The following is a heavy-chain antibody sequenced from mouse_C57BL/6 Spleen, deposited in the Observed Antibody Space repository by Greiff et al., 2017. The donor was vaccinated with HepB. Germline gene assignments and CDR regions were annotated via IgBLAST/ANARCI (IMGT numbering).Heavy chain of an antibody. Sequence: VQLQQPGAELVMPGASVKLSCKASGYTFTSYWMHWVKQRPGQGLEWIGEIDPSDSYTNYNQQFKGKSTLTVDKSSSTAYMQLSSLTSEDSAVYYCARFTTVVAFDYWGQGTTLTVSS. D-gene: IGHD1-1*01. J-gene: IGHJ2*01. V-gene: IGHV1-69*01. CDR2: IDPSDSYT. CDR1: GYTFTSYW. CDR3: ARFTTVVAFDY.